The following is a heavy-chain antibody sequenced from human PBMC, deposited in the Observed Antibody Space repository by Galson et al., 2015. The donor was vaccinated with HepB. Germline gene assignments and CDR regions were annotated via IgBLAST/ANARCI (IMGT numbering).Heavy chain of an antibody. D-gene: IGHD6-19*01. CDR3: AKARRQWLAPYYFDY. J-gene: IGHJ4*02. Sequence: SLRLSCAVSELSFDIHAMNWVRQAPGKGLQWVSAISGSGGSTYYADSVKGRFTISRDNSKNTLYLQMNSLRAEDTAVYYCAKARRQWLAPYYFDYWGQGTLVTVSS. V-gene: IGHV3-23*01. CDR1: ELSFDIHA. CDR2: ISGSGGST.